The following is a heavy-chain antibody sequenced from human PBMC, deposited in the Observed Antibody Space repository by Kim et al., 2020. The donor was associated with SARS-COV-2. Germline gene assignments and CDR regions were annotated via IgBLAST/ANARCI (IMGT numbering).Heavy chain of an antibody. CDR2: VYYSGST. J-gene: IGHJ4*02. CDR3: ARDYYGSGRLDY. D-gene: IGHD3-10*01. Sequence: SETLSLTCTITGGSISKYYWSWIRQSPGKGLEWIGYVYYSGSTSYNPSPKSRVSISVDTTKNQFSLNLRSVTAADTAVYFCARDYYGSGRLDYWGLGTLVTVSS. CDR1: GGSISKYY. V-gene: IGHV4-59*01.